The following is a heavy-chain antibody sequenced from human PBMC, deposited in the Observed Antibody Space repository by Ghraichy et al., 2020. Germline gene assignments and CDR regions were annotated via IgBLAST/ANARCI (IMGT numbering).Heavy chain of an antibody. CDR3: ARDQGYCSSTSCQIQGYYYYGMDV. J-gene: IGHJ6*02. D-gene: IGHD2-2*01. Sequence: GGSLRLSCAASGFTFSSYSMNWVRQAPGKGLEWVSSISSSSSSYIYYADSVKGRFTISRDNAKNSLYLQMNSLRAEDTAVYYCARDQGYCSSTSCQIQGYYYYGMDVWGQGTTVTVSS. CDR2: ISSSSSSYI. CDR1: GFTFSSYS. V-gene: IGHV3-21*01.